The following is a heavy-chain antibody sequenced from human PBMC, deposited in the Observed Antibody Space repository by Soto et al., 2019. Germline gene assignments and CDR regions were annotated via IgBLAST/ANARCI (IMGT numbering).Heavy chain of an antibody. D-gene: IGHD6-19*01. Sequence: PGGSLRLSCAASGFTFIILAMGWGRQAPGKGLVWVSVIDYTGGTTYYTDSVKGRFAISRDNSKNTLYLQMNSLRAEDTAVYYCAKDDSSGWYFIDAFDIWGQGTMVTVSS. CDR3: AKDDSSGWYFIDAFDI. CDR1: GFTFIILA. J-gene: IGHJ3*02. CDR2: IDYTGGTT. V-gene: IGHV3-23*01.